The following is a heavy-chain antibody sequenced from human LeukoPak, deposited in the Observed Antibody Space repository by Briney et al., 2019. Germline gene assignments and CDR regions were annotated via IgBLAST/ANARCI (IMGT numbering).Heavy chain of an antibody. D-gene: IGHD3-22*01. J-gene: IGHJ4*02. CDR2: IYYSGST. V-gene: IGHV4-39*07. CDR3: ARDRTYYYDSSGYS. CDR1: GGSISSSSYY. Sequence: SETLSHTCTVSGGSISSSSYYWGWIRQPPGKGLEWIGSIYYSGSTYYNPSLKSRVTISVDTSKNQFSLKLSSVTAADTAVYYCARDRTYYYDSSGYSWGQGTLVTVSS.